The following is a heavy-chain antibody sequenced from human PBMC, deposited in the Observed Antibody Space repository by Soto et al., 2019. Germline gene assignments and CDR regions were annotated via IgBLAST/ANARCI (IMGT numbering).Heavy chain of an antibody. J-gene: IGHJ5*02. CDR2: IIPIFGTA. CDR3: ARDSTRYNWNLNWFDP. Sequence: SVKVSCKASGGTFSSYAISWVRQAPGQGLEWMGGIIPIFGTANYAQKFQGRVTITADESTSTAYMELSSLRSEDTAVYYCARDSTRYNWNLNWFDPWGQGTLVTVSS. CDR1: GGTFSSYA. D-gene: IGHD1-7*01. V-gene: IGHV1-69*13.